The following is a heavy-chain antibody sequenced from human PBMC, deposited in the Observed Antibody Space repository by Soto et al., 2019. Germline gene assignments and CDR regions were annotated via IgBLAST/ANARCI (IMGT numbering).Heavy chain of an antibody. J-gene: IGHJ5*02. CDR3: ARSDGSTSYPLDR. Sequence: ASVKVSCKASGYTFTNYYMHWLRQAPGQGLEWMGWMNPRSGGSKYAQAFQDRVTMTRDASISTAYMEMTSLRHGDTAVYFCARSDGSTSYPLDRWGPGTLVTVS. D-gene: IGHD2-2*01. CDR2: MNPRSGGS. CDR1: GYTFTNYY. V-gene: IGHV1-2*02.